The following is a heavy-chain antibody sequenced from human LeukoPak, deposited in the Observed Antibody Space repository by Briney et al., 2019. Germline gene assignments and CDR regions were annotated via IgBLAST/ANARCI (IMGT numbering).Heavy chain of an antibody. V-gene: IGHV3-7*01. D-gene: IGHD3-22*01. CDR2: IKEDGSEK. J-gene: IGHJ4*02. Sequence: GGSLRLSCAASGFTFSNYWMSWVRQAPGKGLEWVANIKEDGSEKYYVDSVKGRFTISRDNAKDSLSLQVNSLSAEDTAVYYCARSRSGYYEDYWGQGTLVTVSS. CDR1: GFTFSNYW. CDR3: ARSRSGYYEDY.